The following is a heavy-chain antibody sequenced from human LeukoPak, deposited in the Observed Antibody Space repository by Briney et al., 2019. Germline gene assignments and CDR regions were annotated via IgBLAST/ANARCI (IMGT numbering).Heavy chain of an antibody. CDR3: ASRNTYYYGSGTFDY. D-gene: IGHD3-10*01. Sequence: SETLSLTCTVSGGSISSYYWSWIRQPPGKGLEWIGYIYYSGSTYYNPSLKSRVTISVDTSKNQFSLKLSSVTAADTAVYYCASRNTYYYGSGTFDYWGQGTLVTVSS. J-gene: IGHJ4*02. CDR1: GGSISSYY. CDR2: IYYSGST. V-gene: IGHV4-59*06.